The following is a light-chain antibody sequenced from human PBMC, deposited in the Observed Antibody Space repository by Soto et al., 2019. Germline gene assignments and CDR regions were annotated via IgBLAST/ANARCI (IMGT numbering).Light chain of an antibody. CDR2: GAS. J-gene: IGKJ1*01. Sequence: IVMTQSPATLSVSPSQKSTLSCRASQSVSNNLAWFQQKPGQVPRLLIYGASNRATGVSARFSGSGSGTEFTLTISSLQSEDFAVYYCQQYHYWWTFGQGTKVDIK. CDR1: QSVSNN. CDR3: QQYHYWWT. V-gene: IGKV3-15*01.